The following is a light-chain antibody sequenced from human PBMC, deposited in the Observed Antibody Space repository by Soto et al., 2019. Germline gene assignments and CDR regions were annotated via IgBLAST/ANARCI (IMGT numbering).Light chain of an antibody. J-gene: IGLJ3*02. CDR3: SSYTSSSTRV. CDR2: EVS. CDR1: SSDVGGYNY. Sequence: QSALTQPASVSGSPGQSITISCTGTSSDVGGYNYVSWYQQHPGKAPKLMIYEVSNRPSGVSNRFSGSKSGNTASLPISGLQAEDEADYYCSSYTSSSTRVFGGGTKLTV. V-gene: IGLV2-14*01.